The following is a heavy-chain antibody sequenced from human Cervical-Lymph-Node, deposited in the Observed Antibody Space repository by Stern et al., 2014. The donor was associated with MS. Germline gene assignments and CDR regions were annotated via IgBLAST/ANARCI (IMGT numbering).Heavy chain of an antibody. Sequence: QVQLGQSGAEVKKPGASVKVSCKASGYTFTNYYMHWVRQAPGQGLEWMGMINPSGDITRNALKFQGRITMTRDTSTSTVYMELSSLRSADVAIYYCASGRLGYWGQGTLVTVSS. V-gene: IGHV1-46*01. J-gene: IGHJ4*02. CDR3: ASGRLGY. CDR1: GYTFTNYY. CDR2: INPSGDIT.